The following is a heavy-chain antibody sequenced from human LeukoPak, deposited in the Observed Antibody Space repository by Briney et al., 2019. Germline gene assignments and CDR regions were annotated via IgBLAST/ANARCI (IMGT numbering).Heavy chain of an antibody. CDR1: GGSISSGGYY. Sequence: SQTLSLTCTVSGGSISSGGYYWSWIRQHPGKGLEWIGYIYYSGSTYYNPSLKSRVTISVDTSKNQFSLKLSSVTAADTAVYYCARSKSTHYGDYVPFDYWGQGTLVTVSS. J-gene: IGHJ4*02. V-gene: IGHV4-31*03. CDR2: IYYSGST. D-gene: IGHD4-17*01. CDR3: ARSKSTHYGDYVPFDY.